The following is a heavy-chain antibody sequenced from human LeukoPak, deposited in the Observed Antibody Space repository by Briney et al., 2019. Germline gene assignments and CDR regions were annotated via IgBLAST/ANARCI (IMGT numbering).Heavy chain of an antibody. CDR1: GGSISSYY. V-gene: IGHV4-59*01. D-gene: IGHD3-10*01. Sequence: PSETLSLTCTVSGGSISSYYWSWIRQPPGKGLEWIGYIYYSGSTNYNPSLKSRVTISVDTSKNQFSLKLSSVTAADTAVYYCARGGVAPYYYGSGSFDYWGQGTLVTVSS. CDR3: ARGGVAPYYYGSGSFDY. CDR2: IYYSGST. J-gene: IGHJ4*02.